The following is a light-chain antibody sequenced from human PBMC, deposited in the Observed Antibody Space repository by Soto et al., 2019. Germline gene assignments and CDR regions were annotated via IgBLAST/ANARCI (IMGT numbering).Light chain of an antibody. Sequence: QSVLTQPRSVSGSPGQSVTVSCTGTSRDVGIYNYVSWYQQRPGTAPKDMIYDVTKRPSGVPDRFSGSKSANTASLTISGLQADDEADYYCCSYAGNYTLLFGGGTKLTVL. J-gene: IGLJ2*01. CDR2: DVT. CDR3: CSYAGNYTLL. V-gene: IGLV2-11*01. CDR1: SRDVGIYNY.